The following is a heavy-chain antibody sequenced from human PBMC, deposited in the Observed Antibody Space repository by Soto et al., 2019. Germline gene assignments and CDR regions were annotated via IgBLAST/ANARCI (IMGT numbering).Heavy chain of an antibody. CDR2: ISSSSSTI. CDR3: ARDGGRAAEV. D-gene: IGHD1-26*01. Sequence: EVQLVESGGGLVQPGGSLRLSCAASGFTFSSYSMNWVRQAPGKGLEWVSYISSSSSTIYYADSVKGRFTISRDNAKNSLYLQMISLRDEDTAVYYCARDGGRAAEVGGQGTLVTVSS. V-gene: IGHV3-48*02. J-gene: IGHJ4*02. CDR1: GFTFSSYS.